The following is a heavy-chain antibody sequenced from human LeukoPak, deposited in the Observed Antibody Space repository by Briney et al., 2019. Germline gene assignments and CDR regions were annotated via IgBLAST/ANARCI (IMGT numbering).Heavy chain of an antibody. J-gene: IGHJ4*02. CDR2: INPNSGAT. CDR3: ARGETSGWYFGLDY. CDR1: GYIFTGYY. Sequence: GASVKVSCKASGYIFTGYYLHWVRLVPGQGLELLGWINPNSGATKFAQKFQGRVTMTRDTSISTDYMELKSLRSDDTAMYYCARGETSGWYFGLDYWGQGTLVTVSS. D-gene: IGHD6-19*01. V-gene: IGHV1-2*02.